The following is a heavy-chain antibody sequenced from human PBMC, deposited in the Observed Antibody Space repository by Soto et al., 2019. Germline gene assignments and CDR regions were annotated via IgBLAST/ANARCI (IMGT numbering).Heavy chain of an antibody. CDR2: IRSKANSYAT. J-gene: IGHJ4*02. V-gene: IGHV3-73*01. Sequence: HPGGCLRLTCVASGFTLSGSALHRVRQASGKGLEWVGRIRSKANSYATAYAASVKGRFTISRDDSKNTAYLQMNSLRAEDTAVYYCSYGSTPFYYWGQGTLVTVSS. CDR1: GFTLSGSA. D-gene: IGHD6-13*01. CDR3: SYGSTPFYY.